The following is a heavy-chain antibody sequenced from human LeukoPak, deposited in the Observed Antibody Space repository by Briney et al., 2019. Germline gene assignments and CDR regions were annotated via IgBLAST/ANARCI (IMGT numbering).Heavy chain of an antibody. CDR3: ANAYRGKYYYYDY. CDR1: GFTFSTYA. V-gene: IGHV3-23*01. J-gene: IGHJ4*02. Sequence: PGGSLRLSCAASGFTFSTYAMSWVRQAPGKGLEWGSAISGGGGRTNYADSVRGRFTISRDNSKNTLYLEINSLRAEDTAVYYCANAYRGKYYYYDYWGQGTLVTVSS. CDR2: ISGGGGRT. D-gene: IGHD1-26*01.